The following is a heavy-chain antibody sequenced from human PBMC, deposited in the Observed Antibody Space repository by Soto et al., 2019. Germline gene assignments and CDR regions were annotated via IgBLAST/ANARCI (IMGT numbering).Heavy chain of an antibody. Sequence: GSLRLSCAASGFTFSNYGMHWVRQTPGKGLEWVALILYDGSNKYYADSVKGRFTISRDNSKNTLYLQVSSLRAEDTAVYYCAKSRDAYNFYFYYGMDVWGQGTSVTVSS. J-gene: IGHJ6*02. D-gene: IGHD1-1*01. CDR2: ILYDGSNK. CDR1: GFTFSNYG. CDR3: AKSRDAYNFYFYYGMDV. V-gene: IGHV3-30*18.